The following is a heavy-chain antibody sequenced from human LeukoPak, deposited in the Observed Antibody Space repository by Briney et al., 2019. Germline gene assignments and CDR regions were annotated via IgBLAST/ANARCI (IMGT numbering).Heavy chain of an antibody. CDR3: ARDGGATMVRGVATYDS. V-gene: IGHV3-7*01. CDR2: INQDGSEK. D-gene: IGHD3-10*01. J-gene: IGHJ4*02. Sequence: GGSLRLSCAASGFTFSNSWMSWVRQAPGKGLEWVANINQDGSEKYYVDSVKGRFTISRDNAKNSLYLQMNSLRAEDTAVYYCARDGGATMVRGVATYDSWGQGTLVTVSS. CDR1: GFTFSNSW.